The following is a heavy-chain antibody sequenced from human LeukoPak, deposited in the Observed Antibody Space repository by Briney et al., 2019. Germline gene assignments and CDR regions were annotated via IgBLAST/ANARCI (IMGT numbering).Heavy chain of an antibody. Sequence: GSLRLSCAASGFTFSSYAMHWVRQAPGKGLEYVSAISSNGGSTYYANSVKGRFTISRDNSKNTLYLQMGSLRAEDMAVYYCARDGVYCSGGSCDSVSAFDIWGQGTMVTVSS. CDR1: GFTFSSYA. D-gene: IGHD2-15*01. CDR3: ARDGVYCSGGSCDSVSAFDI. V-gene: IGHV3-64*01. J-gene: IGHJ3*02. CDR2: ISSNGGST.